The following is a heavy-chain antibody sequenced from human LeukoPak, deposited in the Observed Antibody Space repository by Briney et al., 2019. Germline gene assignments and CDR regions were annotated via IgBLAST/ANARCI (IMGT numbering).Heavy chain of an antibody. CDR1: GFTFSSYS. V-gene: IGHV3-21*01. Sequence: GGSLRLSCAASGFTFSSYSMNWVRQAPGKGLEWVASISSSSSYIYYADSVKGRFTISRDNAKNSLYLQMNSLRAEDTAVYYCARVTNYYGSGSYLRYFDLWGRGTLVTVSS. D-gene: IGHD3-10*01. J-gene: IGHJ2*01. CDR3: ARVTNYYGSGSYLRYFDL. CDR2: ISSSSSYI.